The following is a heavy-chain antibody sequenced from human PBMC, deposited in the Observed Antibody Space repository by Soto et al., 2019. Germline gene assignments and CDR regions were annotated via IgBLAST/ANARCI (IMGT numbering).Heavy chain of an antibody. Sequence: PSETLSLTCAVSGDSISSGGYSWNWIRQPPGKGLEWIGYIYHSGGTDYNPSLKSRVTISVDSSNNQFSLKLSSVTAADTAVYYCARGGIIMVRGRHWFDPWGQGTLVTVSS. CDR2: IYHSGGT. CDR1: GDSISSGGYS. CDR3: ARGGIIMVRGRHWFDP. V-gene: IGHV4-30-2*01. D-gene: IGHD3-10*01. J-gene: IGHJ5*02.